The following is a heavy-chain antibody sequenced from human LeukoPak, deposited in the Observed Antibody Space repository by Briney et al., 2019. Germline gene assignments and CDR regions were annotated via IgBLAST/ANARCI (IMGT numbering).Heavy chain of an antibody. D-gene: IGHD3-10*01. V-gene: IGHV3-48*01. Sequence: GGSLRLSCAASGFTFSSYSMNWVRQAPGKGLEWVSYISSSSSTIYYADSVKGRFTISGDNAKNSLYLQMNSLRAEDTAVYYCARVYGSGSHYPHFDYWGQGTLVTVSS. J-gene: IGHJ4*02. CDR1: GFTFSSYS. CDR2: ISSSSSTI. CDR3: ARVYGSGSHYPHFDY.